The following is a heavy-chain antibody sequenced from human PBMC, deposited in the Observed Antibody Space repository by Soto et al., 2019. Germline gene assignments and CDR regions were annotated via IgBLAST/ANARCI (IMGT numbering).Heavy chain of an antibody. Sequence: SETLSLTCAVSGGSISGGGFSWSWIRQPPGKGLEWIGYVLHTGGTQYNPSLKSRVSMSVDKSKNQFSLHLTSVTAADTAVYYCARLQFGEGFDYWGQGALVTVSS. CDR3: ARLQFGEGFDY. J-gene: IGHJ4*02. CDR1: GGSISGGGFS. D-gene: IGHD3-10*01. V-gene: IGHV4-30-2*01. CDR2: VLHTGGT.